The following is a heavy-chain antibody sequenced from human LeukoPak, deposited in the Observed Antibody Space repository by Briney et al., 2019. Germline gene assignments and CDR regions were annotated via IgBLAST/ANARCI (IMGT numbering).Heavy chain of an antibody. J-gene: IGHJ6*03. CDR2: INPNSGGI. Sequence: ASVKVSCKASGYTFTDYYMHWVRQAPGQGIEWMGWINPNSGGINYAQKFQGRVTMTRDTSISTAYMEVSSLRSDDTAVYYCARRSGILEWSNKHHYMDVWGKGTTVTVSS. D-gene: IGHD3-3*01. V-gene: IGHV1-2*02. CDR1: GYTFTDYY. CDR3: ARRSGILEWSNKHHYMDV.